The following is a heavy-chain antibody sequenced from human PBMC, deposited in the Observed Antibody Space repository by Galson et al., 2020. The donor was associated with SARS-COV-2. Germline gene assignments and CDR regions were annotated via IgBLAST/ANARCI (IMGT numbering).Heavy chain of an antibody. V-gene: IGHV3-33*06. CDR3: AKELRYDYVWGSYRSSDRGFDY. J-gene: IGHJ4*02. Sequence: GGSLRLSCAASGFTFSSYGMHWVRQAPGKGLEWVAVIWYDGSNKYYADSVKGRFTISRDNSKNTLYLQMNSLRAEDTAVYYCAKELRYDYVWGSYRSSDRGFDYWGQGTLVTVSS. CDR2: IWYDGSNK. D-gene: IGHD3-16*02. CDR1: GFTFSSYG.